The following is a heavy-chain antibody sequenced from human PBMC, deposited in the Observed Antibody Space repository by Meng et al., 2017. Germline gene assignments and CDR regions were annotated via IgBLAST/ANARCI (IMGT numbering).Heavy chain of an antibody. CDR3: ARDLGYSPDY. V-gene: IGHV3-33*08. D-gene: IGHD6-13*01. J-gene: IGHJ4*02. Sequence: VQLVESGGGLVTPGGSLRLSCAASGFTFSNFGMHWVRLAPGKVLEWVAAIWYDGSKEYYADSVKGRFTIFRDNSKNTLYLQMNSLRAEDTAVYYCARDLGYSPDYRGQGTLVTVSS. CDR2: IWYDGSKE. CDR1: GFTFSNFG.